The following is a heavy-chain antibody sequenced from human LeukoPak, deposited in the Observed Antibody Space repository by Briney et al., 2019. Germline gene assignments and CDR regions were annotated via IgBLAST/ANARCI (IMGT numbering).Heavy chain of an antibody. CDR2: ISSSSSYI. CDR3: ASCYIQRYYYYGMDV. V-gene: IGHV3-21*01. J-gene: IGHJ6*02. D-gene: IGHD2-15*01. CDR1: GFTFSSYS. Sequence: GGSLKLSCAASGFTFSSYSMNWVRQAPGKGLEWVSSISSSSSYIYYADSVKGRFTISRDNAKNSLYLQMNSLRAEDTAVYYCASCYIQRYYYYGMDVWGQGTTVTVSS.